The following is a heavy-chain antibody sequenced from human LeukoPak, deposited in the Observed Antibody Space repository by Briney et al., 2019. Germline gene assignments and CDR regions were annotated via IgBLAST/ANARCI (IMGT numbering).Heavy chain of an antibody. J-gene: IGHJ6*03. CDR1: GFRFSSYG. D-gene: IGHD2-2*01. CDR3: ARDAVAPYLCSSTSCYGVGYYYYYYMDV. V-gene: IGHV3-23*01. CDR2: ISGSGDST. Sequence: GGSLRLSCAASGFRFSSYGMSWVRQAPGKGLDWVSSISGSGDSTYYADSVKGQFTISRDNSKNTLYLQMNSLRAEDTAVYYCARDAVAPYLCSSTSCYGVGYYYYYYMDVWGKGTTVTVSS.